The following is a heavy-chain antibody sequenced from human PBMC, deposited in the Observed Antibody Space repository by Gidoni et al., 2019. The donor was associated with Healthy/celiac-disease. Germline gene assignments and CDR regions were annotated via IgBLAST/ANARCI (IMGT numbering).Heavy chain of an antibody. CDR1: GFTFSTYS. V-gene: IGHV3-21*01. J-gene: IGHJ4*02. D-gene: IGHD5-12*01. CDR3: ARVRGYEIHDY. Sequence: EVQLVESGGGLVKPGGSLRLSCEASGFTFSTYSMNWVRQAPGKGLEWVSYISSSSSYIYYVDSVKGRFTISRDNAKNSLYLQMNSLRAEDTAVYYCARVRGYEIHDYWGQGTLVTVSS. CDR2: ISSSSSYI.